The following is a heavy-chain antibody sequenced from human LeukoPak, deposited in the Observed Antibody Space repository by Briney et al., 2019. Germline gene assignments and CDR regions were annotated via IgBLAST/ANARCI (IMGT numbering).Heavy chain of an antibody. V-gene: IGHV1-18*01. Sequence: GASVKVSCKASGYTFTSYGISWVRQAPGQGLEWMGWISAYNGNTNYAQKLQGRVTMTTDTSTSTAYMEPRSLRSDDTAVYYCARQDYYDSSGYYYPTFDYWGQGTLVTVSS. CDR3: ARQDYYDSSGYYYPTFDY. J-gene: IGHJ4*02. CDR2: ISAYNGNT. CDR1: GYTFTSYG. D-gene: IGHD3-22*01.